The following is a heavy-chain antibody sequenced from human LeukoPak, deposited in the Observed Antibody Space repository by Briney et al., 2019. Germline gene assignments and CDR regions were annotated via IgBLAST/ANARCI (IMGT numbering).Heavy chain of an antibody. CDR2: IYYSGST. Sequence: PSETLSLTCTVSGGSISSYYWSWIRQPPGKGLEWIGNIYYSGSTNYNPSLKSRVTISVDTSKNQFSLKLSSVTAADTAVYYCARDREGYGSGSYYNAVYYGMDVWGQGTTVTVSS. J-gene: IGHJ6*02. CDR1: GGSISSYY. V-gene: IGHV4-59*01. CDR3: ARDREGYGSGSYYNAVYYGMDV. D-gene: IGHD3-10*01.